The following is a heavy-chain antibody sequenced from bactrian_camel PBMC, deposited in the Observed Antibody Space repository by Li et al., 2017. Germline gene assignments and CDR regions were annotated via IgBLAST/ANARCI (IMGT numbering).Heavy chain of an antibody. CDR3: AAEVACAEMPVFKRLDTVRYNY. Sequence: QLVESGGGSVQPGESLRLTCTFSETRYCMGWFRQPPGKDREGVAVMDSLGRTKYADSVKGRFTISKDNTKKTLNLQMNDLKPEDTAMYYCAAEVACAEMPVFKRLDTVRYNYWGQGTQVTVS. CDR1: ETRYC. J-gene: IGHJ4*01. CDR2: MDSLGRT. D-gene: IGHD4*01. V-gene: IGHV3S53*01.